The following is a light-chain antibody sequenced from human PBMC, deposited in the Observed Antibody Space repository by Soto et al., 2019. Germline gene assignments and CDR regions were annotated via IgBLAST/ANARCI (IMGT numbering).Light chain of an antibody. CDR2: GAS. CDR1: QSVSSN. J-gene: IGKJ4*01. Sequence: EKMMKQAAAPLSKNQREGATLSCRASQSVSSNLAWYRQKPGQAPRLLISGASARATGIPARFSGSGSGTEFTLTISSLQSEDFAIYYCQQYKNWPLTFGGGTTV. V-gene: IGKV3-15*01. CDR3: QQYKNWPLT.